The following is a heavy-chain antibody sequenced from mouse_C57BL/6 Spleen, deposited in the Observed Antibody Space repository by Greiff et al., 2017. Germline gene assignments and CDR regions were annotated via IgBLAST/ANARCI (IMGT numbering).Heavy chain of an antibody. V-gene: IGHV1-80*01. CDR2: IYPGDGDT. Sequence: VKLQESGAELVKPGASVKISCKASGYAFSSYWMNWVKQRPGKGLEWIGQIYPGDGDTNYNGKFKGKATLTADKSSSTAYMQLSSLTSEDSAVYFFARWYYGSGAYYFDYWGQGTTLTVSS. CDR1: GYAFSSYW. J-gene: IGHJ2*01. D-gene: IGHD1-1*01. CDR3: ARWYYGSGAYYFDY.